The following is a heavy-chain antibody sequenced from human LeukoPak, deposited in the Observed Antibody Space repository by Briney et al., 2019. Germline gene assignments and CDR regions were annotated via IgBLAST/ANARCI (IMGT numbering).Heavy chain of an antibody. CDR1: GGSIRSSSYY. CDR3: ARGVVVVVTAIPYNWFDP. D-gene: IGHD2-21*02. Sequence: SETLSLTCTVSGGSIRSSSYYWGCIRQPPGKGLEWIGSIHYNGSTCYNPSLKSRVTISVDTSKSQFSLKLSSVTAADTAVYYCARGVVVVVTAIPYNWFDPWGQGTLVTVSS. V-gene: IGHV4-39*07. J-gene: IGHJ5*02. CDR2: IHYNGST.